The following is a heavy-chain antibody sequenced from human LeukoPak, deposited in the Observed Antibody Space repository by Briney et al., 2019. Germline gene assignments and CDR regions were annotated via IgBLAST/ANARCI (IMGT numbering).Heavy chain of an antibody. V-gene: IGHV4-39*01. CDR2: IYYSGST. CDR3: ASLHCSGGSCKIGYFDY. J-gene: IGHJ4*02. Sequence: PGGSLRLSCAASGFTFSSYWMSWVRQPPGKGLEWIGSIYYSGSTYYNPSLKSRVTISVDTSKNQFSLKLSSVTAADTAVYYCASLHCSGGSCKIGYFDYWGQGTLVTVSS. D-gene: IGHD2-15*01. CDR1: GFTFSSYW.